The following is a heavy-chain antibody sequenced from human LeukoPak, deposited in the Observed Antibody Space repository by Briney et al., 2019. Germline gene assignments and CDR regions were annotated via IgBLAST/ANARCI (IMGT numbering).Heavy chain of an antibody. V-gene: IGHV3-33*01. CDR3: ARALSSGSYGWFDP. Sequence: GRSLRLSRAASGFTFSSYGMHWVRQAPGKGLEWVAVIWYDGSNKYYADSVKGRFTISRDNSKNTLYLQMNSLRAEDTAVYYCARALSSGSYGWFDPWGQGTLVTVSS. J-gene: IGHJ5*02. CDR2: IWYDGSNK. D-gene: IGHD1-26*01. CDR1: GFTFSSYG.